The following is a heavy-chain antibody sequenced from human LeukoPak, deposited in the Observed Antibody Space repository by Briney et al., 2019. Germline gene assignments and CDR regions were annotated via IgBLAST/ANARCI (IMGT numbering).Heavy chain of an antibody. Sequence: SGGSLRLSCAPSGFIFSSYGMTWVRQAPAKGLAWVSAISDSGNTYHADAVKGRFTISRDSSKNTLFLQMNRLRPEDAAVYYCAKAPVTTCRGAYCYPFDYWGQGTLVTVSS. CDR1: GFIFSSYG. CDR3: AKAPVTTCRGAYCYPFDY. V-gene: IGHV3-23*01. J-gene: IGHJ4*02. CDR2: ISDSGNT. D-gene: IGHD2-21*01.